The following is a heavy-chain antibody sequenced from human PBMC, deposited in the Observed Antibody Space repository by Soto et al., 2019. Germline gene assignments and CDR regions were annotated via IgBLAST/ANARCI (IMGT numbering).Heavy chain of an antibody. CDR3: ARLEAGVKLDY. CDR2: INVGTDKT. J-gene: IGHJ4*02. V-gene: IGHV1-3*01. CDR1: GYSFIKNA. Sequence: EALVKVSCKTSGYSFIKNAIHWVRQAPGQRPEWMGWINVGTDKTKYSEKFQGRVTITTDTSASTAYMELTSLGSEDTAVYYCARLEAGVKLDYWGQGTPVTVSS.